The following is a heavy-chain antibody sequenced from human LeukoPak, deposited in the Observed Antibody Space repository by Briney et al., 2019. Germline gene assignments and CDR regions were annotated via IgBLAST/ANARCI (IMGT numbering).Heavy chain of an antibody. CDR3: AKEGGWELHTTASYFDY. CDR1: GFTFSSYA. J-gene: IGHJ4*02. CDR2: ISGSGGST. V-gene: IGHV3-23*01. Sequence: HPGGSLRLSCAASGFTFSSYAMSWVRQAPGKGLEWVSAISGSGGSTYYAGSVKGRFTISRDNSKNTLYLQMNSLRAEDTAVYYCAKEGGWELHTTASYFDYWGQRTLVTVSS. D-gene: IGHD1-26*01.